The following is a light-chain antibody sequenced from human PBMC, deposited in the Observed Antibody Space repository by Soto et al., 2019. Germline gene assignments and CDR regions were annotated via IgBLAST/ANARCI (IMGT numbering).Light chain of an antibody. V-gene: IGKV3-20*01. CDR1: QSVSSSY. CDR2: GAS. Sequence: ILVTNGPGVLTLSPGNLSTLSGRTSQSVSSSYLAWYQQKPGQAPRLLIYGASSRATGIPDRFSGSGSGTDFTLTISRLEPEDFAVYYCQQYGSSPRTFGQGTKVDIK. J-gene: IGKJ1*01. CDR3: QQYGSSPRT.